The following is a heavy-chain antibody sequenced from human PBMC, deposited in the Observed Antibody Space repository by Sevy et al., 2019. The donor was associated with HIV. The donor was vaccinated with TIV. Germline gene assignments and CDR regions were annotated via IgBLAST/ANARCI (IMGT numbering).Heavy chain of an antibody. Sequence: ASVKVSCKASGYTFTSYYMHWVRQAPGQGLEWMGIINPSGGSTSYAQKFQGRVTMTRDTCTSTVYMELSSLRSEDTAVYYCARGDYGDGGDYYYYGMDVWGQGTTVTVSS. J-gene: IGHJ6*02. CDR1: GYTFTSYY. V-gene: IGHV1-46*01. CDR3: ARGDYGDGGDYYYYGMDV. D-gene: IGHD4-17*01. CDR2: INPSGGST.